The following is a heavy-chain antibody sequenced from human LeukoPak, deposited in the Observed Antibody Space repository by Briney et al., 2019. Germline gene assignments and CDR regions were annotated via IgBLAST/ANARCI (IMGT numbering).Heavy chain of an antibody. J-gene: IGHJ3*02. CDR2: ISTSSSTI. CDR1: GFTFSSYS. V-gene: IGHV3-48*02. D-gene: IGHD1-26*01. CDR3: VRDFVVGAPDAFDI. Sequence: GGSLRLSCAASGFTFSSYSMNWVRQAPGKGLEWVSYISTSSSTIQYADSVKGRFTVSRDNGKNSLYLQMNSLRDEDTAVYYCVRDFVVGAPDAFDIWGQGTMVTVSS.